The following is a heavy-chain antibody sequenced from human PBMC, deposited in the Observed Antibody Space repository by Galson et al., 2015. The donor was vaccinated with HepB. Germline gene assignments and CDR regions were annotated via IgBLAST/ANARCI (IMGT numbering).Heavy chain of an antibody. CDR2: INAGNGNT. V-gene: IGHV1-3*01. CDR1: GYTFTSYA. D-gene: IGHD3-22*01. CDR3: ARVGKDYYDSSGYYEGYFDY. Sequence: SVKVSCKASGYTFTSYAMHWVRQAPGQRLEWMGWINAGNGNTRYSQKFQGRVTITRDTSASTAYMELSSLRSEDTAVYYCARVGKDYYDSSGYYEGYFDYWGQGTLVTVSS. J-gene: IGHJ4*02.